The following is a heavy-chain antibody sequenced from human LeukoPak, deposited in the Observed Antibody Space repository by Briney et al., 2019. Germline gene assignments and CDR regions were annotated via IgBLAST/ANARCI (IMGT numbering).Heavy chain of an antibody. D-gene: IGHD2-21*02. Sequence: PGGSLRLSCAASGFTFSNYWMNWVRQAPGKGLEWVANIKQDGSEKYYVDSVKGRFTISRDNAKNSLYLQMNSLRAEDTAMYYCARGLDYWGQGTLVTVSS. CDR3: ARGLDY. CDR1: GFTFSNYW. CDR2: IKQDGSEK. V-gene: IGHV3-7*05. J-gene: IGHJ4*02.